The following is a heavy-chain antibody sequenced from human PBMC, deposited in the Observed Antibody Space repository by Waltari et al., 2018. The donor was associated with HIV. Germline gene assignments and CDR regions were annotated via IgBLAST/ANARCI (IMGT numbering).Heavy chain of an antibody. J-gene: IGHJ4*02. CDR2: INHSGST. CDR1: GGSFSGYS. D-gene: IGHD2-2*01. CDR3: ARRGYCSSTSCFYFDY. V-gene: IGHV4-34*01. Sequence: QVQLQQWGAGLLKPSAPLSLTCAVYGGSFSGYSWSWLRQPPGKGLEGIGEINHSGSTNYNPSLKSRVTISVDTSKNQFSLKLSSVTAADTAVYYCARRGYCSSTSCFYFDYWGQGTLVTVSS.